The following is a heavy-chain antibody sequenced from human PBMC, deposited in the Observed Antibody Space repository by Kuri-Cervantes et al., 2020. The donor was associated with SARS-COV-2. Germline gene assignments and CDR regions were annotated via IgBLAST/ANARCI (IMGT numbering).Heavy chain of an antibody. CDR2: IKSDGSTT. D-gene: IGHD3-16*01. Sequence: GESLKISCAASGFTFINYAMTWVRQAPGKGLVWVSHIKSDGSTTTYADFVKGRFTVSRDNARNTLYLQMNSLGVEDTALYYCVRLGGDNGLDYWGQGALVTVSS. V-gene: IGHV3-74*03. CDR3: VRLGGDNGLDY. J-gene: IGHJ4*02. CDR1: GFTFINYA.